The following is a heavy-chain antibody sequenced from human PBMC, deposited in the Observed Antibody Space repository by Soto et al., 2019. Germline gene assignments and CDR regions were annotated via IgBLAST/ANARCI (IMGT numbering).Heavy chain of an antibody. CDR2: IIPILGIA. J-gene: IGHJ4*02. CDR1: GGTFSSYT. D-gene: IGHD5-12*01. V-gene: IGHV1-69*08. CDR3: ARDSGDGYNYGDGY. Sequence: QVQLVQSGAEVKKPGSSVKVSCKASGGTFSSYTISWVRQAPGQGLEWMGRIIPILGIANYAQKFQGRVTITADKSTSTAYMELSSLRSEDTAVYYCARDSGDGYNYGDGYWGQGTLVTVSS.